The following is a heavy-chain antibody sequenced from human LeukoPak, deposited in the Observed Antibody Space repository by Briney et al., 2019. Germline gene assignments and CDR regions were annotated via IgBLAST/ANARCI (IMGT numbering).Heavy chain of an antibody. D-gene: IGHD3-3*01. V-gene: IGHV4-4*07. Sequence: SETLSLTCTVSGGSISSYYWSWIRQPAGKGLEWIGRIYTSGSTNYNPSLKSRVTMSVDTSKNQFSLKLSSVTAADTAVYYCARDLGSDFWSGHDAFDIWDQGTMVTVSS. J-gene: IGHJ3*02. CDR2: IYTSGST. CDR1: GGSISSYY. CDR3: ARDLGSDFWSGHDAFDI.